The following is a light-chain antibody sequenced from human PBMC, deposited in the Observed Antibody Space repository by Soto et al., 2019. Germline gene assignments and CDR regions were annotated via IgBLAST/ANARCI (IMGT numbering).Light chain of an antibody. CDR2: GDY. J-gene: IGLJ2*01. CDR3: AAWDDSLSGHVV. V-gene: IGLV1-44*01. CDR1: PSNIGSNT. Sequence: QSVLTQPPSASGTPGQRVTISCSRSPSNIGSNTVSWYQQFSGSAPRLIMYGDYRRPSGVPDRFSGSKSGTSASLAISGLQSEDESIFYCAAWDDSLSGHVVFGGGTKLTVL.